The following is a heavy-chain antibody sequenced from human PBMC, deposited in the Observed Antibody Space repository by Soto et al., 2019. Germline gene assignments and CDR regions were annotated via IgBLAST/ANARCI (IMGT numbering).Heavy chain of an antibody. J-gene: IGHJ4*02. D-gene: IGHD1-26*01. Sequence: SETLSLTCTVSGGSISSYYWSWIRQPPGKGLEWIGYNYYSGNANYNPSLKSRVTISVDTSKNQFSLKLSSVTAADTALDYCARHGGSYTFDYWGQGTLVTCAS. CDR3: ARHGGSYTFDY. CDR2: NYYSGNA. V-gene: IGHV4-59*01. CDR1: GGSISSYY.